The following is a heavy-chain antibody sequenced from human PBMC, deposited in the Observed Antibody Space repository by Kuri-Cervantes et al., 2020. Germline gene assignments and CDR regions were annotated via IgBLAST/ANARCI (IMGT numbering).Heavy chain of an antibody. J-gene: IGHJ4*01. Sequence: ETLSLTCAASGVTVTSYMTWVRQAPGKGLEWVSVIYSGGSTYYADSVKGRFTISRDTSKNTLYLQMNSLRAEDTAVYYCALRRANWGSSSLDYWGQGTLVTVSS. CDR1: GVTVTSY. CDR3: ALRRANWGSSSLDY. D-gene: IGHD7-27*01. V-gene: IGHV3-53*01. CDR2: IYSGGST.